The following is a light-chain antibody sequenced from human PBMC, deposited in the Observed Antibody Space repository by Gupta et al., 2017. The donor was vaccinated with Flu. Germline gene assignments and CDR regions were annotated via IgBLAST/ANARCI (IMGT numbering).Light chain of an antibody. J-gene: IGKJ2*01. Sequence: EILMTQSAATLAVSPGERATLSCRASESVSSSVAWYQKISGNAPMLLIYGAASSSSGIPARFSGSGSGTEFTLTISSRQSEDFAVYYCQQYYNWAPYNFGQGTKLEI. V-gene: IGKV3-15*01. CDR3: QQYYNWAPYN. CDR2: GAA. CDR1: ESVSSS.